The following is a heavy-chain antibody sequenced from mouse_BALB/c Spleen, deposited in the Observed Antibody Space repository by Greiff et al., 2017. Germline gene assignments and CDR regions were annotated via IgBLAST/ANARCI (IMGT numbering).Heavy chain of an antibody. V-gene: IGHV5-12-1*01. D-gene: IGHD1-1*01. CDR2: ISSGGGST. CDR3: ARITTVVARYAMDY. CDR1: GFAFSSYD. Sequence: EVNVVESGGGLVKPGGSLKLSCAASGFAFSSYDMSWVRQTPEKRLEWVAYISSGGGSTYYPDTVKGRFTISRDNAKNTLYLQMSSLKSEDTAMYYCARITTVVARYAMDYWGQGTSVTVSS. J-gene: IGHJ4*01.